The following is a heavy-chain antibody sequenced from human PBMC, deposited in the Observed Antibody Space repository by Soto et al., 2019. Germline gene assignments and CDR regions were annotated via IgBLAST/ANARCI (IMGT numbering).Heavy chain of an antibody. D-gene: IGHD4-17*01. J-gene: IGHJ4*02. CDR2: IYYSGST. Sequence: SETLSLTCTVSGGSISSYYWSWIRQPPGKGQEWIGYIYYSGSTNYNPSLKSRVNISVDRSKNQFSLKLSSVTAADTAVYFCARVHGDYGRYFDYWGQGTLVTVSS. CDR3: ARVHGDYGRYFDY. CDR1: GGSISSYY. V-gene: IGHV4-59*12.